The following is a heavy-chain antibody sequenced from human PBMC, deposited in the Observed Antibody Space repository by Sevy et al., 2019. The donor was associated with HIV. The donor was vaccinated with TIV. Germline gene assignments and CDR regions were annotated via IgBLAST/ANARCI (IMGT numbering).Heavy chain of an antibody. CDR1: GGSIKSGGYY. CDR2: IYYSGST. D-gene: IGHD3-16*02. V-gene: IGHV4-31*03. Sequence: SETLSLTCTVSGGSIKSGGYYWSWIRQHPKKGLECIGYIYYSGSTSYNPSLKSRVTISVDTSKNQFSLKLNSVTAADTAVYYCARVDFWGSYRDSPPSFFDYWGQGTLVTVSS. J-gene: IGHJ4*02. CDR3: ARVDFWGSYRDSPPSFFDY.